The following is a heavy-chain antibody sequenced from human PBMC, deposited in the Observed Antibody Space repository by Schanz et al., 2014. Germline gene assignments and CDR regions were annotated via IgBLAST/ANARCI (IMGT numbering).Heavy chain of an antibody. Sequence: DVQLLESGGGLVQPGGSLRLSCAASGFTFTNYAMTWIRQAPGKGLEWLSYISDSGTYTNYADSVKSRFTISRDNSRNTLYLQMNSLRAEDTAVYYCARDGYSVVVISPTESFDIWGQGTMVTVSP. J-gene: IGHJ3*02. D-gene: IGHD2-21*01. CDR1: GFTFTNYA. CDR2: ISDSGTYT. V-gene: IGHV3-23*01. CDR3: ARDGYSVVVISPTESFDI.